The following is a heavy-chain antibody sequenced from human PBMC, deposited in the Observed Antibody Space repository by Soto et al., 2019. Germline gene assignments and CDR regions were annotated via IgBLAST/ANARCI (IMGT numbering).Heavy chain of an antibody. CDR3: ARELGSGYEPYMDV. Sequence: GGTLRLSCAASGFTFSSDWMSWVRQAQGKGLEWVANIKQDGSEKYYVDSVKGRFTISRDTAKNSLYLQMNSLRAEDTAVYYCARELGSGYEPYMDVWGKGTTVTVSS. V-gene: IGHV3-7*01. D-gene: IGHD5-12*01. CDR1: GFTFSSDW. CDR2: IKQDGSEK. J-gene: IGHJ6*03.